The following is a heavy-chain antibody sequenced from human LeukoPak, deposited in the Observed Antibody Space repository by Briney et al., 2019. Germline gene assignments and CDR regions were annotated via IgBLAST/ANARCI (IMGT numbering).Heavy chain of an antibody. CDR2: ISGSGGST. D-gene: IGHD3-22*01. CDR3: ANIGEPGVYYYDSSGYYSLQPFDY. Sequence: GGSLRLSCAASGFTFSSYAMSWVRQAPGRGLEWFSAISGSGGSTYYADSVKGRFTISRDNSKNTLYLQMYSLRAEDTAVYYCANIGEPGVYYYDSSGYYSLQPFDYWGQGTLVTVSS. J-gene: IGHJ4*02. V-gene: IGHV3-23*01. CDR1: GFTFSSYA.